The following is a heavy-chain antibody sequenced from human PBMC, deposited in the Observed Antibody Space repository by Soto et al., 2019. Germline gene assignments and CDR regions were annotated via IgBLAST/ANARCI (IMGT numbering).Heavy chain of an antibody. V-gene: IGHV4-34*01. CDR1: GGSFSGYY. CDR3: ASPFIVGATNFDY. Sequence: SETLSLTCAVYGGSFSGYYWSWIRQPPGKGLEWIGEINHSGSTNYNPSLKSRVTISVDTSKNQFSLKLSSVTAADTAVYYCASPFIVGATNFDYWGQGTLVTVS. D-gene: IGHD1-26*01. J-gene: IGHJ4*02. CDR2: INHSGST.